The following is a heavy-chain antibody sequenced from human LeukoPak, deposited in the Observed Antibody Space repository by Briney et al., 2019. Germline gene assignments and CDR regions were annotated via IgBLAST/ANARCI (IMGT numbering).Heavy chain of an antibody. Sequence: ASVKVSCQASGSTFTSYARNWVRQAPGQGREWMGWINTNTGNPTYAQGFTGRFVFSLDTSVSTAYLQISSLKAEDTAVYYCARTIYAAAGTWFDPWGQGTLVTVSS. CDR2: INTNTGNP. CDR3: ARTIYAAAGTWFDP. D-gene: IGHD6-13*01. CDR1: GSTFTSYA. V-gene: IGHV7-4-1*02. J-gene: IGHJ5*02.